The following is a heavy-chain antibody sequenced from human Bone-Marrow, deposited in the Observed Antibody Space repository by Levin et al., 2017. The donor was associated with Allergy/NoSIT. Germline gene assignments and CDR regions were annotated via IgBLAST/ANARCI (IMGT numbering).Heavy chain of an antibody. D-gene: IGHD6-19*01. CDR1: GFTFSSYA. CDR3: AKEGLAVAGYYFDS. J-gene: IGHJ4*02. CDR2: ISGSGTIT. Sequence: ETLSLTCAASGFTFSSYAMSWVRQAPGKGLEWVSSISGSGTITHFAESVKGRFTISRDISKNMLHLQMNSLRAEDTAIYFCAKEGLAVAGYYFDSWGQGTLVTVSS. V-gene: IGHV3-23*01.